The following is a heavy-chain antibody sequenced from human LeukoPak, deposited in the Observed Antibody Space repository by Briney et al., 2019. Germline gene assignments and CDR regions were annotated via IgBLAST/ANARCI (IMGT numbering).Heavy chain of an antibody. CDR2: ISASGSGT. CDR3: ARYRGAGTAYFDY. CDR1: GFTFSSYA. J-gene: IGHJ4*02. Sequence: PGGSLRLSCAASGFTFSSYAMSWVRQAPGKGLEWVSAISASGSGTYYADSVKGRFTISRDNSKNTLYLQMSSLRAGDAAVYYCARYRGAGTAYFDYWGQGTLVTVSS. V-gene: IGHV3-23*01. D-gene: IGHD6-19*01.